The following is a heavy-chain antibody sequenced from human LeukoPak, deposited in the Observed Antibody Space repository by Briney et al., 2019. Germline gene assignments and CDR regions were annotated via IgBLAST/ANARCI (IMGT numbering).Heavy chain of an antibody. CDR1: GFTFSSYP. D-gene: IGHD1-14*01. Sequence: GGSLRLSCAASGFTFSSYPMRWVRQARGKGLEWVSSISASGGDTYYADSVKGRFSISRDNSKSTVYLEMNSLRAEDTAVYYCADKPNRDSFENWGQGTLVTVSS. CDR3: ADKPNRDSFEN. CDR2: ISASGGDT. J-gene: IGHJ4*02. V-gene: IGHV3-23*01.